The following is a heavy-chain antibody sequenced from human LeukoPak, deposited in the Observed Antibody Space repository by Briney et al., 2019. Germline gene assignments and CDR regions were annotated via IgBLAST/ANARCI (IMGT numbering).Heavy chain of an antibody. CDR3: ARMLVLGELGY. V-gene: IGHV1-18*01. CDR1: GYTFTSDG. J-gene: IGHJ4*02. CDR2: ISAYNGNT. D-gene: IGHD1-26*01. Sequence: ASVNVSCKASGYTFTSDGISGGRQAPGQGLEWMGWISAYNGNTNYAQKLQGRVTMTTDTSTSTAYMELRSLRSDDTAVYYCARMLVLGELGYWGQGTLVTVSS.